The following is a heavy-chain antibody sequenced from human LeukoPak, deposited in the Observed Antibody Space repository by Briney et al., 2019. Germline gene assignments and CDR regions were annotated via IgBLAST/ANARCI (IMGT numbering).Heavy chain of an antibody. CDR2: ISGSGGST. V-gene: IGHV3-23*01. D-gene: IGHD3-10*01. CDR1: GFTFSSYA. J-gene: IGHJ6*03. Sequence: GGSLRLSCAASGFTFSSYAMSWVRQAPGKGLEWVSAISGSGGSTYYADSVKGRFTISRDNSKNTLYLQMNSLRAEDTAVYYCAKGMVRGDNSYYYYYMDVWGKGTTVTVSS. CDR3: AKGMVRGDNSYYYYYMDV.